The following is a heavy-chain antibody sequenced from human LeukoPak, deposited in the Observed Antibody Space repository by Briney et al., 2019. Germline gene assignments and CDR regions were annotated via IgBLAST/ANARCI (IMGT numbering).Heavy chain of an antibody. CDR2: INPNSGGT. CDR1: GYTFTSYY. Sequence: GASVKVSCKASGYTFTSYYMHWVRQAPGQGLEWMGWINPNSGGTNYAQKFQGRVTMTRDTSISTAYMELSRLRSDDTAVYYCARPSSGSYYNGIDYWGQGTLVTVSS. J-gene: IGHJ4*02. V-gene: IGHV1-2*02. CDR3: ARPSSGSYYNGIDY. D-gene: IGHD3-10*01.